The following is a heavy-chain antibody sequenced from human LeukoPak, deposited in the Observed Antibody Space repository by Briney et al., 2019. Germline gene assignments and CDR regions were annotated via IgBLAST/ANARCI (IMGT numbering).Heavy chain of an antibody. CDR1: GGSISSYY. CDR3: ARSHGFY. V-gene: IGHV4-59*01. Sequence: SETLSLTCTVSGGSISSYYWNWVRQPPGKGLEWIGYIYYSGGTDYNPSLKSRVTISLDTSKNQFSLKLSSVIAADTAVYYCARSHGFYWGQGTLVTVSS. CDR2: IYYSGGT. J-gene: IGHJ4*02.